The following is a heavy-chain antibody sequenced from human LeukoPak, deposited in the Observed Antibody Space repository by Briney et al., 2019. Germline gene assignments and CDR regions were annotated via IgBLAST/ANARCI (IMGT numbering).Heavy chain of an antibody. J-gene: IGHJ5*02. CDR3: ARGYYYDSSGPLHWFDP. V-gene: IGHV1-8*01. D-gene: IGHD3-22*01. CDR2: MNPNSGNT. CDR1: GYTFITYE. Sequence: EASVKVSCKASGYTFITYEINWVRQAPGQGLEWMGWMNPNSGNTGYAQKFQGRVTMTRNTSISTAYMELSSLRSEDTAVYYCARGYYYDSSGPLHWFDPWGQGTLVTVSS.